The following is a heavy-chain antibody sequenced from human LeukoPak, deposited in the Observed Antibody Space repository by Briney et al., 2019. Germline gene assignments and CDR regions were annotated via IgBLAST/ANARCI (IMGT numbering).Heavy chain of an antibody. CDR2: IYHSGST. Sequence: PSETLSLTCAVSGYSISSGYYWGWIRQPPGKGLEWIGSIYHSGSTYYNPSLKSRVTISVDTSKNQFSLKLSSVTAADTVVYYCASLNYDFWSVDYWGQGTLVTVSS. CDR1: GYSISSGYY. V-gene: IGHV4-38-2*01. J-gene: IGHJ4*02. CDR3: ASLNYDFWSVDY. D-gene: IGHD3-3*01.